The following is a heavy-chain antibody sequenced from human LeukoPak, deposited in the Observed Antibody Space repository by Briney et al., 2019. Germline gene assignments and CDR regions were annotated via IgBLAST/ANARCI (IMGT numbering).Heavy chain of an antibody. CDR3: ARGQAAAPYDY. V-gene: IGHV4-61*02. CDR1: GGSISSGSYY. D-gene: IGHD6-13*01. CDR2: IYTSGST. Sequence: PSQTLSLTCTVSGGSISSGSYYWSWIRQPAGKGLEWIGRIYTSGSTNYNPPLKSRVTISVDTSKNQFALKLSSVTAADTAVYYCARGQAAAPYDYWGQGTLVTVSS. J-gene: IGHJ4*02.